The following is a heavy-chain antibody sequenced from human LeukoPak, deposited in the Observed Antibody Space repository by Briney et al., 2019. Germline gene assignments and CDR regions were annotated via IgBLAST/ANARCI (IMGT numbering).Heavy chain of an antibody. CDR3: EREAYDILTGYYFDY. CDR2: ISSSSSYT. CDR1: GFTFSSYS. Sequence: GGSLRLSCAASGFTFSSYSMNWVRQAPGKGLEWVSSISSSSSYTYYADSVKGRFTISRDNAKNSLYLQMNSLRAEDTAVYYWEREAYDILTGYYFDYWGQGTLVTVSS. J-gene: IGHJ4*02. D-gene: IGHD3-9*01. V-gene: IGHV3-21*03.